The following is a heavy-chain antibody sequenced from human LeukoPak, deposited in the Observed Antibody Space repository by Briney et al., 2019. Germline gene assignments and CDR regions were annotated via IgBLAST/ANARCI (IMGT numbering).Heavy chain of an antibody. CDR2: IYSGGST. D-gene: IGHD6-13*01. CDR3: ARTSYSSSWYGDVYFDY. Sequence: GGSLRLSCAASGFTVSSNYMSWVRQAPGKGLEWVSVIYSGGSTYYADSVKGRFTISRDNSKNTLYLQMNSLRAEDTAVYYCARTSYSSSWYGDVYFDYWGQGTLVTVSS. J-gene: IGHJ4*02. CDR1: GFTVSSNY. V-gene: IGHV3-66*01.